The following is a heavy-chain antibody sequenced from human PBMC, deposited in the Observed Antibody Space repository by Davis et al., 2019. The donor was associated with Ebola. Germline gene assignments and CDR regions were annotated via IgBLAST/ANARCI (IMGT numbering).Heavy chain of an antibody. CDR2: MDHSGNT. D-gene: IGHD6-13*01. CDR1: GGSFSGYY. CDR3: ARVDSSSWDILGFDP. J-gene: IGHJ5*02. Sequence: MPGGSLRLSCAVYGGSFSGYYWSWIRQPPGKGLEWIGEMDHSGNTNYNPSLKSRVTISVDTSKNQFSLKLSSVTAADTAVYYCARVDSSSWDILGFDPWGQGTLVTVSS. V-gene: IGHV4-34*01.